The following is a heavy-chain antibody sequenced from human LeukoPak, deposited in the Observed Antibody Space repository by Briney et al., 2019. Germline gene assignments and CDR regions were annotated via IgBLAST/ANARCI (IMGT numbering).Heavy chain of an antibody. D-gene: IGHD3-9*01. Sequence: GGSLRLSCEASGFTFRTYAMSWVRQAPGKGLEWVSGISSGGSTYYADSVKGRFTISRDSSKNTLYLQMNSLRAEDTAVYYCAKGPGLNWFDPWGQGTLVTVSS. V-gene: IGHV3-23*01. J-gene: IGHJ5*02. CDR2: ISSGGST. CDR3: AKGPGLNWFDP. CDR1: GFTFRTYA.